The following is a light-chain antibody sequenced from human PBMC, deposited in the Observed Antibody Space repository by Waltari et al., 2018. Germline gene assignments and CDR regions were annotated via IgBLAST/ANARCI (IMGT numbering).Light chain of an antibody. CDR1: HANLGSNY. CDR2: RNN. V-gene: IGLV1-47*01. CDR3: ASWDDSHYV. Sequence: QSVLTQPPSASGTPGQRVSISCSGSHANLGSNYLSRYQQFPGMAPKLLIYRNNQRPSGVPDRFSGSKFGTSASLAISGLRSEDEAVYYCASWDDSHYVFGTGTKVTVL. J-gene: IGLJ1*01.